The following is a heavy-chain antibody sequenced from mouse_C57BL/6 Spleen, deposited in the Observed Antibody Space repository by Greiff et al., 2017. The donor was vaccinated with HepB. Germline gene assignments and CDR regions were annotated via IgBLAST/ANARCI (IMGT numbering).Heavy chain of an antibody. D-gene: IGHD2-2*01. CDR1: GYTFTDYE. CDR3: TRPYGYDRCYFDY. Sequence: QVQLQQSGAELVRPGASVTLSCKASGYTFTDYEMHWVKQTPVHGLEWIGAIDPETGGTAYNQKFKGKAILTADKSSSTAYMELRSLTSEDSAVYYCTRPYGYDRCYFDYWGQGTTLTVSS. CDR2: IDPETGGT. V-gene: IGHV1-15*01. J-gene: IGHJ2*01.